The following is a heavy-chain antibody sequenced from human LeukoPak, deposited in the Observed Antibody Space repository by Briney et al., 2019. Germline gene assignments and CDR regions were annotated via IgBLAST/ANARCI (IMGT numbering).Heavy chain of an antibody. V-gene: IGHV3-11*01. CDR2: ISSSGSTI. J-gene: IGHJ4*02. D-gene: IGHD6-19*01. CDR1: GFTFSDYY. Sequence: GGSLRLSCAASGFTFSDYYMSRIRQAPGKGLEWVSYISSSGSTIYYADSVKGRFTISRDNAKNSLYLQMNSLRAEDTAVYYCAKYSSGLRSFAYWGQGTLVTVSS. CDR3: AKYSSGLRSFAY.